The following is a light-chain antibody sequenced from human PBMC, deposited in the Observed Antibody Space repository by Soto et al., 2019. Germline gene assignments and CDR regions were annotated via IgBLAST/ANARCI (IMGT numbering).Light chain of an antibody. CDR2: YDS. Sequence: SYELTQPPSVSVAPGKTARITCGGNNIGSKSVHWYQQKPGQAPVLVIYYDSDRPSGIPERFSGSNSGNTATLTISRVEAGDEADYYCQVWDSSSDPHVVFGGWTKLTVL. CDR3: QVWDSSSDPHVV. V-gene: IGLV3-21*04. CDR1: NIGSKS. J-gene: IGLJ2*01.